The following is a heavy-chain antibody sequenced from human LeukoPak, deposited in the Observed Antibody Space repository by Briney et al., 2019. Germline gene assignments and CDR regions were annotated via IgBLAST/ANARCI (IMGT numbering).Heavy chain of an antibody. J-gene: IGHJ6*02. D-gene: IGHD6-25*01. V-gene: IGHV1-2*02. CDR2: INPNSGGT. CDR3: AGQRLAYSYGMDV. CDR1: GYTFTGYY. Sequence: ASVKVSCKASGYTFTGYYMHWVRQAPGQGLEWMGWINPNSGGTNYAQKFQGRVTMTRDTSISTAYMELSRLRSDDTAVYYCAGQRLAYSYGMDVWGQGTTVTVSS.